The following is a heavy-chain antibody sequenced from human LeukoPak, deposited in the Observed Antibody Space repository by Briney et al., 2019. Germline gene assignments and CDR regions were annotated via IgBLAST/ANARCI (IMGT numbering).Heavy chain of an antibody. CDR3: ARDLWKVFDY. D-gene: IGHD1-1*01. CDR1: GSTFSSYW. V-gene: IGHV3-7*01. CDR2: IKQDGSEK. Sequence: SGGSLRLSCAASGSTFSSYWISWVRQAPGKGLEWVANIKQDGSEKYYVDSVKGRFTISRDNAKNSLYLQMNSLRAEDTAVYYCARDLWKVFDYWGQGTLVTVSS. J-gene: IGHJ4*02.